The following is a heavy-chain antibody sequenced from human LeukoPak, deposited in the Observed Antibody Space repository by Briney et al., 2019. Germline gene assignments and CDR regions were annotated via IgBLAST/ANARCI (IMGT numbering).Heavy chain of an antibody. CDR1: GGSFSGSY. V-gene: IGHV4-59*01. CDR3: ARVNYDSSGYPGYYFDY. Sequence: SATLSLTCSVSGGSFSGSYWSWIRQPPGKGLEWIGYIYYSGSTNYNPSLKSRVTISVDTSKNQFSLKLSSVTAADTAVYYCARVNYDSSGYPGYYFDYWGQGTLVTVSS. J-gene: IGHJ4*02. CDR2: IYYSGST. D-gene: IGHD3-22*01.